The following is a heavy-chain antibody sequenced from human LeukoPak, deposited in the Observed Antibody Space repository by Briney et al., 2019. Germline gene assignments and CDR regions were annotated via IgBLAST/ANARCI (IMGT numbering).Heavy chain of an antibody. CDR2: IRSYTT. CDR1: GFTFSDHY. CDR3: ARETPGSAPY. J-gene: IGHJ4*02. Sequence: GGSLRPSCAASGFTFSDHYIDWVRQAPGKGLEWVGRIRSYTTEYAASVKGRFTISRDDSKNSLYLQMNSLKTEDTAVYYCARETPGSAPYWGQGTLVTVSS. V-gene: IGHV3-72*01.